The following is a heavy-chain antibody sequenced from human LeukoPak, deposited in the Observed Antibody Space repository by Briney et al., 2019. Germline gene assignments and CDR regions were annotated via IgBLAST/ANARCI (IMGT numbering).Heavy chain of an antibody. CDR2: IIPILGIA. Sequence: ASVTVSCKASGGTFSSYTISWVRQAPGQGLEWMGRIIPILGIANYAQKFQGRVTITADKSTSTAYMELSSLRSEDTAVYYCARSTFGELFEGFDYWGQGTLVTVSS. D-gene: IGHD3-10*01. J-gene: IGHJ4*02. CDR3: ARSTFGELFEGFDY. V-gene: IGHV1-69*02. CDR1: GGTFSSYT.